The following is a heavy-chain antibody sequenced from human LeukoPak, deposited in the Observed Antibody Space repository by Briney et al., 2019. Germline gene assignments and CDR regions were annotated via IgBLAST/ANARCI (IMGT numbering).Heavy chain of an antibody. D-gene: IGHD2-2*02. CDR3: ARASSYIAFDI. CDR1: GYTFTSYY. Sequence: GASVKVSCKASGYTFTSYYIHWMRQAPGQGLEWMGIINPSGGSTSYAQKFQGRVTMTRDMSTSTVYMELSSLRSEDTAVYYCARASSYIAFDIWGQGTMVTVSS. CDR2: INPSGGST. J-gene: IGHJ3*02. V-gene: IGHV1-46*01.